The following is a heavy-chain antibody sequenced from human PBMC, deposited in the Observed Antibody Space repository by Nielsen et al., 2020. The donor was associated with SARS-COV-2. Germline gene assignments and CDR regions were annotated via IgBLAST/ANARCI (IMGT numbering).Heavy chain of an antibody. CDR2: ISSSSSYI. Sequence: GESLKISCAASGFTFSSYSMNWVRQAPGKGLEWVSYISSSSSYIYYADSVKGRFTLSRDNAKNSLYLQMNSLRAEDTAVYYCAREYGSGSNYYYYGMDVWGQGTTVTVSS. J-gene: IGHJ6*02. CDR1: GFTFSSYS. V-gene: IGHV3-21*05. CDR3: AREYGSGSNYYYYGMDV. D-gene: IGHD3-10*01.